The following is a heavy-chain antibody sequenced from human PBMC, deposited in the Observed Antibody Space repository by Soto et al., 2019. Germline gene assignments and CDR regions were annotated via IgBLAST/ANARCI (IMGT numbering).Heavy chain of an antibody. CDR3: ASGSYGDYSD. CDR1: GFTFSSST. Sequence: GGSLRLSCAASGFTFSSSTMNWVRQAPGKGLEWVSSISSDSVWIYYAASVKGRFTISRDNAKNSLFLQMSSLRAEDTAVYYCASGSYGDYSDWGQGTLVTVSS. CDR2: ISSDSVWI. D-gene: IGHD4-17*01. V-gene: IGHV3-21*01. J-gene: IGHJ4*02.